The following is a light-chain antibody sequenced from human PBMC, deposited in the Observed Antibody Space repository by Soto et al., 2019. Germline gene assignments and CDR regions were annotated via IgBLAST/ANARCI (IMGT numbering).Light chain of an antibody. CDR2: GAS. J-gene: IGKJ5*01. V-gene: IGKV3-15*01. CDR3: QQYDNWPPT. CDR1: QSVSSN. Sequence: EILLTQSPGTLSLSPGERASLSCRASQSVSSNLAWYQQKPGRAPRILIFGASSRAAGVPARFSGSGSGTEFTLTINSLQSEDFVVYYCQQYDNWPPTFGQGTRLEI.